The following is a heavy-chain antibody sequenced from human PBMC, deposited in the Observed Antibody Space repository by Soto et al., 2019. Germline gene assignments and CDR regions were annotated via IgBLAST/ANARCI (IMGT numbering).Heavy chain of an antibody. J-gene: IGHJ4*02. V-gene: IGHV5-51*01. D-gene: IGHD6-6*01. CDR2: IYPGDSDT. CDR3: ARAGLSSSSSFDY. Sequence: EVQLVQSGAEVTKPGESLKISCKASGYSFTDYWIGWVRQMPGKGLEWMGIIYPGDSDTKYIPSFQGQVTMSADKSISTAYLQWNSLKASDTAMYYCARAGLSSSSSFDYWGQGTLVTVSS. CDR1: GYSFTDYW.